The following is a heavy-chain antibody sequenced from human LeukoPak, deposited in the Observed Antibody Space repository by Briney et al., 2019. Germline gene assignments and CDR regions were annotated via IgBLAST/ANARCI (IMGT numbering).Heavy chain of an antibody. CDR3: ARGYNYGSNWFDP. Sequence: GGSLRLSCAASGFAFGTYAMSWVRQAPGKGLEWVSALSGNGYKTYYADSVKGRFTVSRDNSKNTLYLQMNSLRAEDSALYYCARGYNYGSNWFDPWGQGTLVTVSS. CDR1: GFAFGTYA. J-gene: IGHJ5*02. V-gene: IGHV3-23*01. CDR2: LSGNGYKT. D-gene: IGHD5-18*01.